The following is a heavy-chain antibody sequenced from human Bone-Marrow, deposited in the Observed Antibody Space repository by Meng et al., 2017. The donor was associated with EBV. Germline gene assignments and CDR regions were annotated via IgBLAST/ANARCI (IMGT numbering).Heavy chain of an antibody. CDR2: IPSDASHNK. CDR3: AKDLSGRFDP. V-gene: IGHV3-30*18. CDR1: GFIFSGYG. D-gene: IGHD1-14*01. Sequence: QLGESGGGVVQPGRSLRLSCAASGFIFSGYGFHWVRQAPGKGPEWVAIIPSDASHNKYYADSVKGRFTISRDNSKNTLYLQMNSLKIEDTAVYYCAKDLSGRFDPWGQGTLVTVSS. J-gene: IGHJ5*02.